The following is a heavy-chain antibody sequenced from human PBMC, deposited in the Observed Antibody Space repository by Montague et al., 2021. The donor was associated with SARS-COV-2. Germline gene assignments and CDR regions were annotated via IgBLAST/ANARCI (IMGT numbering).Heavy chain of an antibody. CDR1: GFTFSSYS. Sequence: SLRLSCAASGFTFSSYSVNWVRQAPGKGLEWVSYISSSSSTIYYSDSXKGRFTISRDNAKNSLYLQMNSLRAEDTAVYYCARDLRWGYYDILTGYYRPLDYWGQGTLVTVS. CDR3: ARDLRWGYYDILTGYYRPLDY. CDR2: ISSSSSTI. V-gene: IGHV3-48*04. J-gene: IGHJ4*02. D-gene: IGHD3-9*01.